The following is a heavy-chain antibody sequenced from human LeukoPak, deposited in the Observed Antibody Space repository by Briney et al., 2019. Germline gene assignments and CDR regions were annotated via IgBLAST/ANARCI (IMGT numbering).Heavy chain of an antibody. CDR1: GFTFSSYA. CDR2: ISSIGGST. Sequence: GGSLRLSCAASGFTFSSYAMHWVRQAPGRGLEYVSAISSIGGSTYHANSVKGRFTISRDNSKNTLYLQMGSLRAEDMAVYYCARAGPSQQWLTAYYFDYWGQGTLVTVSS. CDR3: ARAGPSQQWLTAYYFDY. D-gene: IGHD6-19*01. V-gene: IGHV3-64*01. J-gene: IGHJ4*02.